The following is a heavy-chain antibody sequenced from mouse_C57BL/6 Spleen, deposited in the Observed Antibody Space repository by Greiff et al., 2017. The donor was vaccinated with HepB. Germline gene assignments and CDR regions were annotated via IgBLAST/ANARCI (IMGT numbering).Heavy chain of an antibody. D-gene: IGHD2-4*01. CDR1: GYTFTSYW. CDR3: ARSEDDYDEDWFAY. CDR2: INPSNGGT. J-gene: IGHJ3*01. Sequence: QVQLQQSGTELVKPGASGYTFTSYWMHWVKQRPGQGLEWIGNINPSNGGTNYNEKFKSKATLTVDKSSSTAYMQLSSLTSEDSAVYYCARSEDDYDEDWFAYWGQGTLVTVSA. V-gene: IGHV1-53*01.